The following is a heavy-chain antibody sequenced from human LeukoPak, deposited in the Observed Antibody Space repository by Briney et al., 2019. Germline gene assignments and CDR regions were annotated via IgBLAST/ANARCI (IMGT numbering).Heavy chain of an antibody. CDR2: IYYSGDT. CDR1: GASISGPS. D-gene: IGHD5-24*01. CDR3: ARRPVEMAAIREDNWLDP. V-gene: IGHV4-59*08. Sequence: SETLSLTCTVSGASISGPSWNWIRQPPGKGLEWIGRIYYSGDTNYNPSLKGRVTMSIDTSKNQFSLKLSSVTAADTAVYYCARRPVEMAAIREDNWLDPWGQGTLVTVSS. J-gene: IGHJ5*02.